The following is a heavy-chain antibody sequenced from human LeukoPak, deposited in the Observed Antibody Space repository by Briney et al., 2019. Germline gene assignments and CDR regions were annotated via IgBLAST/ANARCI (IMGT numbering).Heavy chain of an antibody. D-gene: IGHD6-13*01. J-gene: IGHJ4*02. Sequence: GGSLRLSCAASGFTIRIYEMTWVRQAPGKGLEWVSYICTIISSTHYADSVKGRCTVSRDDAKSSLYLQMSSLRAEDTAVYYCARIVYDRRGQELVPGLDCWGQGTLVTVSS. CDR3: ARIVYDRRGQELVPGLDC. CDR2: ICTIISST. V-gene: IGHV3-48*03. CDR1: GFTIRIYE.